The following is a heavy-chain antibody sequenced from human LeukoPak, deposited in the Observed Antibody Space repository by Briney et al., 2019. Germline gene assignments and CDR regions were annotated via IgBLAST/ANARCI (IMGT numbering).Heavy chain of an antibody. J-gene: IGHJ6*03. CDR3: AREGDYGDYVDPRRYYMDV. V-gene: IGHV1-2*02. Sequence: GASVKVSCKASGYTLSDYYMHWVRQAPGQGLEWIGWINPNTGDTKYAQKFQGRATMTRDTSIRSAYMELSGLRSDDTAVYYCAREGDYGDYVDPRRYYMDVWGKGTTVTVSS. D-gene: IGHD4-17*01. CDR2: INPNTGDT. CDR1: GYTLSDYY.